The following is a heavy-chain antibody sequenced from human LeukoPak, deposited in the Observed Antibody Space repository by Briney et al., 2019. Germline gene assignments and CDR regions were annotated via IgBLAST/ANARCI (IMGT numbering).Heavy chain of an antibody. CDR1: GASISNYY. J-gene: IGHJ3*02. Sequence: SETLSLTCTVSGASISNYYWSWIRQSAGKGLEWIGRTHFSGTPNHNPSLKRRITMSVDTSKNQFSLKLTSVTAADSAVYFCVRNREYQQLYYGFDIWGQGTMVTVSS. D-gene: IGHD1-1*01. CDR3: VRNREYQQLYYGFDI. V-gene: IGHV4-4*07. CDR2: THFSGTP.